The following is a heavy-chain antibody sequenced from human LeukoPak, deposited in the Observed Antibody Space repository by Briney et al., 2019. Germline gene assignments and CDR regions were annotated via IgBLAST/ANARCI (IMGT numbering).Heavy chain of an antibody. D-gene: IGHD6-13*01. V-gene: IGHV3-11*05. CDR2: ISGSSSNT. Sequence: GGSLRLSCAASGFTFSDYYMSWIRQAPGKGLEWLSYISGSSSNTDDADSVKGRFTISRDNAKNSLYLQMNSLRDEDTAVYYCARDRGPGVIAAGEDNWFDPWGQGTLVTVSS. CDR1: GFTFSDYY. J-gene: IGHJ5*02. CDR3: ARDRGPGVIAAGEDNWFDP.